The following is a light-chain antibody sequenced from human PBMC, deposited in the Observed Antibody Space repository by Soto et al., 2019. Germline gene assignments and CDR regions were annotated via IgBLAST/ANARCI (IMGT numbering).Light chain of an antibody. CDR2: DFI. CDR3: SSFTSSMTNV. V-gene: IGLV2-14*01. Sequence: QSVLTQPASVSGSPGQSITISCTGTSSEVGGYNSVSWFQRHPCKAPKLLFFDFIDLPSGFFFRFSGSKFGNTASLSFFGLQAADEADYFCSSFTSSMTNVFGSGTKVTVL. CDR1: SSEVGGYNS. J-gene: IGLJ1*01.